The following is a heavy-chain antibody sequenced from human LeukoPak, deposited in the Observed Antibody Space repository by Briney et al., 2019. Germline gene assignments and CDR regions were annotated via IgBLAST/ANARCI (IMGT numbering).Heavy chain of an antibody. CDR3: ARYSYGGYHFDY. CDR2: IYYSGST. V-gene: IGHV4-59*08. D-gene: IGHD2-15*01. CDR1: GGSISNYY. Sequence: SETLSLTCTVSGGSISNYYWSWIRQPPGEGVEWIGYIYYSGSTNYNPSLKSRVTISVDTSKNQFSLKLSSVTAADTAVYYCARYSYGGYHFDYWGRGTLVTVSS. J-gene: IGHJ4*02.